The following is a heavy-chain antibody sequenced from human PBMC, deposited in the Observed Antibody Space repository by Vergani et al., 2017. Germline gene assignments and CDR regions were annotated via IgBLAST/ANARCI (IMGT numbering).Heavy chain of an antibody. J-gene: IGHJ6*02. CDR2: ISYDGSNK. D-gene: IGHD1-14*01. Sequence: QVQLVESGGGVVQPGRSLRLSCAASGFTFSSYGMHWVRQAPGKGLEWVAVISYDGSNKYYADSVKGRFTISRDNSKNTLYLQMNSLGAEDTAVYYCAEDLGGGTTPYYYGMDVWGQGTTVTVSS. CDR3: AEDLGGGTTPYYYGMDV. V-gene: IGHV3-30*18. CDR1: GFTFSSYG.